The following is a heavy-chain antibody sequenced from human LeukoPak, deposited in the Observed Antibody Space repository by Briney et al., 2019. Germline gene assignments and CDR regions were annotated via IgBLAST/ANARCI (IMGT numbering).Heavy chain of an antibody. Sequence: GGSLRLSCAVSVFTLDDFAMHWVRQAPGKGLEWVSTINWRSVGLGYADSVKGRFTTSRDTAKKSLYLQMNSLSTDGTALYFCVYGGHDYWGRGTLVTVSS. J-gene: IGHJ4*02. CDR2: INWRSVGL. CDR3: VYGGHDY. CDR1: VFTLDDFA. V-gene: IGHV3-9*01. D-gene: IGHD2/OR15-2a*01.